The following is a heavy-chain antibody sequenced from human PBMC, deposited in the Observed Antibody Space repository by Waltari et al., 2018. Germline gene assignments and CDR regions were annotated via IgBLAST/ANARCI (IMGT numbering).Heavy chain of an antibody. CDR2: IYGNDVK. CDR1: GFSLSTSGVG. V-gene: IGHV2-5*01. CDR3: AHRRSPGPFDI. Sequence: QITLKESGPTLVKPTQTLKLTCTLSGFSLSTSGVGVGWIRQPPGNAPEWLAFIYGNDVKRYSPSLKNRLTITRDTSKTQVVLTMTNVDPVDTATYYCAHRRSPGPFDIWGQGTMVTVSS. J-gene: IGHJ3*02.